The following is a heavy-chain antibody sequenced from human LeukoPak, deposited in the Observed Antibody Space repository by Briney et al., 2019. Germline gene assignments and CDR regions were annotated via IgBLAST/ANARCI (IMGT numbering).Heavy chain of an antibody. V-gene: IGHV1-18*01. CDR3: AREGLTKITMVRGVIDY. J-gene: IGHJ4*02. CDR1: GYTFTSYG. D-gene: IGHD3-10*01. Sequence: GASVKVSCKASGYTFTSYGISWVRQAPGQGLEWMGWISAYNGNTNYAQKLQGRVTMTTDTSTSTAYMELRSLRSDDTAVYYCAREGLTKITMVRGVIDYWGQGTLVTVSS. CDR2: ISAYNGNT.